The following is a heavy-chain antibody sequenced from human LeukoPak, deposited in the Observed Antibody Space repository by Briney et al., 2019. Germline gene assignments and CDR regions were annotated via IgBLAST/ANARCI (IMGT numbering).Heavy chain of an antibody. CDR3: ARDRGSSWSYYYYGMDV. V-gene: IGHV3-7*03. CDR2: IKQDGSEK. J-gene: IGHJ6*02. Sequence: PGGSLRLSCAASGFTFSSYWMSWVRQAPGKGLEWVANIKQDGSEKYYVDSVKGRFTISRDNAKNSLYLQMNSLRAEDTAVYYCARDRGSSWSYYYYGMDVWGQGTTVTVSS. D-gene: IGHD6-13*01. CDR1: GFTFSSYW.